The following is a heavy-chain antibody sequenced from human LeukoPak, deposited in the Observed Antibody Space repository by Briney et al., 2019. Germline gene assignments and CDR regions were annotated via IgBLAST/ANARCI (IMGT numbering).Heavy chain of an antibody. V-gene: IGHV1-69*05. CDR2: IIPIFGTA. J-gene: IGHJ5*02. D-gene: IGHD3-22*01. CDR1: GGTFSSYA. Sequence: GSSVKVSCKASGGTFSSYAISWVRQAPGQGLEWMGGIIPIFGTANYAQKFQGRVTITTDESTSTAYMELSSLRSEDTAVYYCACGFYYDSSGYPNWFDPWGQGTLVTVSS. CDR3: ACGFYYDSSGYPNWFDP.